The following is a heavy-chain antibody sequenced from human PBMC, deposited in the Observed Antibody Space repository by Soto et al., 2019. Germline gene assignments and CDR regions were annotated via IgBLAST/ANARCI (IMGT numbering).Heavy chain of an antibody. CDR3: ARISAIHYYFDY. V-gene: IGHV4-30-4*01. J-gene: IGHJ4*02. CDR2: IYYSGST. CDR1: GGSISSGDYY. Sequence: PSETLSITCTVSGGSISSGDYYWRWIRQPPGKGLEWIGYIYYSGSTYYNPSLKSRVTISVDTSKNQFSLKLSSVTAADTAVYYCARISAIHYYFDYWGQGTLVTVSS. D-gene: IGHD2-2*01.